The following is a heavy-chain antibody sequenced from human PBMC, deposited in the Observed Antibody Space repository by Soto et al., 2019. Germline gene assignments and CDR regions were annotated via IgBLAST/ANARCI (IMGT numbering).Heavy chain of an antibody. D-gene: IGHD2-15*01. CDR2: IYPGDSDT. J-gene: IGHJ1*01. CDR1: VYGNPVYL. Sequence: GVPLNRSCKSSVYGNPVYLVGRLIKKNGKGLEWMGIIYPGDSDTRYSPSLQGQVTISADKSISTAYLQWSSLKASDTAMYYCARPRDPYCSRGSCYVFQLWGQGTLVPVSS. V-gene: IGHV5-51*03. CDR3: ARPRDPYCSRGSCYVFQL.